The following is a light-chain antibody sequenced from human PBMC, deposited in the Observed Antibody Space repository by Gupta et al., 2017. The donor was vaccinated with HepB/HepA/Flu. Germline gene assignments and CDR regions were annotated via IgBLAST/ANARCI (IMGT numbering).Light chain of an antibody. J-gene: IGKJ2*04. V-gene: IGKV1-39*01. Sequence: IRMTQSPSSLSASVGDTVSITCRASQNIRISLNWYQQKPGKAPKLLMYSASSLQSGVSSTFSGSGSGTDFTLTINDLQPEDFATYYCQQTYTARGSFGQGTKLEIK. CDR1: QNIRIS. CDR3: QQTYTARGS. CDR2: SAS.